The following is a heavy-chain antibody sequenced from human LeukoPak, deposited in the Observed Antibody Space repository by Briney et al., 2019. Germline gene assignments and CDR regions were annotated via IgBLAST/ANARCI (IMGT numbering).Heavy chain of an antibody. CDR3: ARDSTMVRGVIWDYYYGMDV. V-gene: IGHV1-69*06. J-gene: IGHJ6*04. CDR1: GGTFSSYA. D-gene: IGHD3-10*01. CDR2: IIPIFGTA. Sequence: ASVKVSCKASGGTFSSYAISWVRQAPGQGLKWMGGIIPIFGTANYAQKFQGRVTITADKSTSTAYMELSSLRSEDTAVYYCARDSTMVRGVIWDYYYGMDVWGKGTTVTVSS.